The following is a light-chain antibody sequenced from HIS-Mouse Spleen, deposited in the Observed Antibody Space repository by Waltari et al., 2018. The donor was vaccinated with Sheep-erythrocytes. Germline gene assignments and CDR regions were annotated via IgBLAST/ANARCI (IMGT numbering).Light chain of an antibody. CDR2: DVS. V-gene: IGLV2-11*01. Sequence: QSALTQPRSVSGPPGQSVTISCTGTSSDVGGYHYVSWYQQHPGKAPKLMIYDVSKRPSGVPDRFSGSKSGNTASLTISGLQAEDEADYYCCSYAGSYTFVVFGGGTKLTVL. CDR1: SSDVGGYHY. CDR3: CSYAGSYTFVV. J-gene: IGLJ2*01.